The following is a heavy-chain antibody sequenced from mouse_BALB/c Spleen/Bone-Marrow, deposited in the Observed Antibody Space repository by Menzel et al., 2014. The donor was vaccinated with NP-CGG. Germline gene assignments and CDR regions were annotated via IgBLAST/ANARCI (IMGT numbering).Heavy chain of an antibody. CDR1: GYTFTSYI. CDR2: INPYNDGT. CDR3: ARRWLPYAMDY. D-gene: IGHD2-3*01. J-gene: IGHJ4*01. Sequence: VQLQQSGPELVKPGASVKMSCKASGYTFTSYIMHWVKQKPGQGLEWIGYINPYNDGTKYNEKFKGKATLTSDKSSSTAYMEHSSLTSEDSAVYYCARRWLPYAMDYWGQGTSVTVSS. V-gene: IGHV1-14*01.